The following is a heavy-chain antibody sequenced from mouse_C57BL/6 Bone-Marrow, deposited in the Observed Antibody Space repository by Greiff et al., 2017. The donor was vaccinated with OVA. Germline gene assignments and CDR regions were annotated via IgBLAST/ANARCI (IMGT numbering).Heavy chain of an antibody. CDR1: GFTFSGFW. Sequence: EVMLVETGGGLVQPGGSRGLSCEGSGFTFSGFWMSWVRQTPGKTLEWIGDINSDGSAINYAPSIKDRFTIFRDNDKSTLYLQMSNVRSEDTATYFCMRPYHDYDGDYAMDYWGQGTSVTVSS. J-gene: IGHJ4*01. CDR3: MRPYHDYDGDYAMDY. V-gene: IGHV11-2*01. CDR2: INSDGSAI. D-gene: IGHD2-4*01.